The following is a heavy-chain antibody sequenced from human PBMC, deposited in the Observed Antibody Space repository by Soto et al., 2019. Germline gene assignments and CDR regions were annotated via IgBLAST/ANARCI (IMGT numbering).Heavy chain of an antibody. CDR3: ATWHLREHAYDI. Sequence: DVQLVESGGGLIQPGGSLRLSCVASGLTVSGKKYMAWVRQAPGKGPEWVSGVYDLDGTYYADSVRGLFTTSIDSSMTTVYLQMRDLRPEDTALYFCATWHLREHAYDIWGQVTMVTVSS. CDR2: VYDLDGT. J-gene: IGHJ3*02. V-gene: IGHV3-53*01. D-gene: IGHD5-12*01. CDR1: GLTVSGKKY.